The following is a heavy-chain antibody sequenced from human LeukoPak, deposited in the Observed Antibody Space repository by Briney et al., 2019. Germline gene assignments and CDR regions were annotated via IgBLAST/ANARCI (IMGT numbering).Heavy chain of an antibody. D-gene: IGHD3-22*01. CDR3: ARDKGYYPPDY. CDR1: GGSISSYY. Sequence: SETLSLTCTVSGGSISSYYWGWIRQPPGKGLEWIGSIYYSGSTYYNPSLKSRVTISVDTSKNQFSLKLSSVTAADTAVYYCARDKGYYPPDYWGQGTLVTVSS. CDR2: IYYSGST. V-gene: IGHV4-39*07. J-gene: IGHJ4*02.